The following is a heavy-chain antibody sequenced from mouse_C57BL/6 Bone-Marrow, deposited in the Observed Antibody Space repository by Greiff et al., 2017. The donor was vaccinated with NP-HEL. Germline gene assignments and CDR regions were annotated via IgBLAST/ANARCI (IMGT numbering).Heavy chain of an antibody. D-gene: IGHD2-4*01. CDR1: GFTFSSYA. V-gene: IGHV5-4*01. Sequence: EVKLMESGGGLVKPGGSLKLSCAASGFTFSSYAMSWVRQTPEKRLEWVATISDGGSYTYYPDNVKGRFTISRDNAKNNLYLQMSHLKSEDTAMYDCARDVPIYYDDDVGFAYWGQGTLVTVSA. J-gene: IGHJ3*01. CDR2: ISDGGSYT. CDR3: ARDVPIYYDDDVGFAY.